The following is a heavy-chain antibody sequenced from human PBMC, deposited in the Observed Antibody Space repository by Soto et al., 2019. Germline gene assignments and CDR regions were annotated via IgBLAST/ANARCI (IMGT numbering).Heavy chain of an antibody. CDR3: VNDLHTNEPQQSDH. Sequence: GGSLRLSCSASGFIFSDQSMHWVRQAPGKGLEYVAAVGRQGEGAYYADSVKGRFTISRDNSKNTLYLQMSGLRSEDTAVYYCVNDLHTNEPQQSDHWGQGARVTLSS. J-gene: IGHJ4*02. V-gene: IGHV3-64D*08. D-gene: IGHD4-4*01. CDR1: GFIFSDQS. CDR2: VGRQGEGA.